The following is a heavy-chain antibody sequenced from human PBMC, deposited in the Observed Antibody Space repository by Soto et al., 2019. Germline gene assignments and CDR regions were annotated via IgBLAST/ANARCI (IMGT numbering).Heavy chain of an antibody. CDR3: ARIDGVYGHNWFDP. Sequence: QVQLKESGPGLLKPSETLSLTCTVSGASVSSASYYWAWLRQPPGRGLEWIGSVYFSGSTSYIPSLKSRVTISADTSMNQFSLNLASVTASDSAVYYCARIDGVYGHNWFDPWGLGTLVIVSP. D-gene: IGHD2-8*01. CDR1: GASVSSASYY. CDR2: VYFSGST. V-gene: IGHV4-61*01. J-gene: IGHJ5*02.